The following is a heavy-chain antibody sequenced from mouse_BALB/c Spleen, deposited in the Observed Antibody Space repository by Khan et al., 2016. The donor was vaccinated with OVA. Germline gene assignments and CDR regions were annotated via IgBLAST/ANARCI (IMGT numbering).Heavy chain of an antibody. D-gene: IGHD1-1*01. CDR2: ISYSGNT. CDR1: GYSITSDYA. J-gene: IGHJ2*01. V-gene: IGHV3-2*02. Sequence: EVKLLESGPGLVKPSQSLSLIRTVTGYSITSDYAWNWIRQFPGNKLEWMGFISYSGNTKYNPSLKSRISITRDTSKNQFFLQLNSVTTEDTATYYCARVYGGDFDYWGHGTTLTVSS. CDR3: ARVYGGDFDY.